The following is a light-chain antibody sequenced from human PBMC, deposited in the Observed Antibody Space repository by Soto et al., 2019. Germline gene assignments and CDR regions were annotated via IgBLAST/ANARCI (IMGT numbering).Light chain of an antibody. CDR1: SSNIGTNT. Sequence: QAVVTQPPSASGTPGQRVTICCSGSSSNIGTNTVIWYQQLPGAAPKLLIYSDNQRPSGVPDRFSGSKSGTSASLAISGLQSEDEADYYCAAWDVSLVVFGGGTKLTVL. CDR2: SDN. J-gene: IGLJ2*01. CDR3: AAWDVSLVV. V-gene: IGLV1-44*01.